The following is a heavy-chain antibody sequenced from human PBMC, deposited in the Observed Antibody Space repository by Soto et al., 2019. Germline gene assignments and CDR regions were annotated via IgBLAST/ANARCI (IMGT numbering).Heavy chain of an antibody. J-gene: IGHJ4*02. CDR3: ARPPMVTVYHFDS. D-gene: IGHD5-18*01. CDR2: IYDSGST. Sequence: SETLCVTCSVSGDSLKNHYWAWIRHSPGKGLEWIGNIYDSGSTNYSPALKSRVSMSVDTSKNLFSLKMNSVTAADTAVYYCARPPMVTVYHFDSWGQVPVVT. CDR1: GDSLKNHY. V-gene: IGHV4-59*11.